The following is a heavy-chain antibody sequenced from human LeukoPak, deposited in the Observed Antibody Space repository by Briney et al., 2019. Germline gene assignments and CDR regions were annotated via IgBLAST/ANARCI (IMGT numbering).Heavy chain of an antibody. CDR2: IKQDGSQK. CDR3: ARDVYKDSCPDS. Sequence: GGSLRLSCAASGFSFSSYWMNWVRQLPGKGLEWLANIKQDGSQKYYVDSVKGRFTISRDNAKNSLYLQMNSLRAEDTAVYYCARDVYKDSCPDSWGQGTLVTVSS. CDR1: GFSFSSYW. D-gene: IGHD2-2*01. J-gene: IGHJ5*01. V-gene: IGHV3-7*01.